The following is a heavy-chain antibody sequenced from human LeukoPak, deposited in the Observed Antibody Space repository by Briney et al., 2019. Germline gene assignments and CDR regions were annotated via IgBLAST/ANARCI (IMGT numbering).Heavy chain of an antibody. J-gene: IGHJ3*02. CDR2: IWYDGSNK. CDR3: ARDGGGGRYSDWFSDAFDI. Sequence: PGRSLRLSCAASGFTFSSYGMHWVRQAPGKGLEWVAVIWYDGSNKYYADSVKGRFTISRDNSKNTLYLQMNSLRAEDTAVYYCARDGGGGRYSDWFSDAFDIWGQGTMVTVSS. D-gene: IGHD3-9*01. CDR1: GFTFSSYG. V-gene: IGHV3-33*01.